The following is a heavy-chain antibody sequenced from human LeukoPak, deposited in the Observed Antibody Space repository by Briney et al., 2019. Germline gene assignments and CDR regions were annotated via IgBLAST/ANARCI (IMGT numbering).Heavy chain of an antibody. D-gene: IGHD3-22*01. CDR3: AAEAAYYYDSRDAFDV. CDR1: GFTFTSSA. CDR2: IVVGSGNT. Sequence: ASVKVSCKASGFTFTSSAVQWVRQARGQRLEWIGWIVVGSGNTNYAQKFQERVTITRDMSTSLVYMELSSLRSEDTVVYYCAAEAAYYYDSRDAFDVWGQGTMVTVSS. J-gene: IGHJ3*01. V-gene: IGHV1-58*01.